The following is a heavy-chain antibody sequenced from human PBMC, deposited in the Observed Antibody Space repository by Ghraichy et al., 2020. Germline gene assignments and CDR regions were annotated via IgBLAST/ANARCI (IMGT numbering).Heavy chain of an antibody. CDR3: ARAVNTMVRGVIRRPGAFDI. J-gene: IGHJ3*02. CDR2: ISSSSSYI. CDR1: GFTFSSYS. V-gene: IGHV3-21*01. Sequence: GGSLRLSCAASGFTFSSYSMNWVRQAPGKGLEWVSSISSSSSYIYYADSVKGRFTISSDNAKNSLYQQMNSLSAEATAVYYCARAVNTMVRGVIRRPGAFDIWGQGTMVTVSS. D-gene: IGHD3-10*01.